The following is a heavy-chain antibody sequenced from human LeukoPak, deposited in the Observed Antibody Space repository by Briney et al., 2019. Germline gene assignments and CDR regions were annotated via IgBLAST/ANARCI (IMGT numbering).Heavy chain of an antibody. D-gene: IGHD4-23*01. CDR3: AKASDYGGNEFDC. J-gene: IGHJ5*01. V-gene: IGHV3-9*01. CDR2: ITWNSGYK. CDR1: GFTFEHYD. Sequence: GGSLRLSCAASGFTFEHYDMHWVRQVPGKGLEWVSYITWNSGYKGCADSVKGRFAISRDNAKNSLYLQMNSLTGDDTAFYYCAKASDYGGNEFDCWGQGILVTVSS.